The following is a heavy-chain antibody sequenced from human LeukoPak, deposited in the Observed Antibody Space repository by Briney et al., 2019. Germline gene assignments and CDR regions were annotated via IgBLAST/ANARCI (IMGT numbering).Heavy chain of an antibody. D-gene: IGHD3-16*01. V-gene: IGHV3-48*04. CDR3: ARGGGLDV. Sequence: GGSLRLSCAASGFTFSTYSMNWVRQAPGKGLEWVSYISSSSTIYYADSVKGRFTISRDNAKNSLYLQMSNLRAEDTAVYFCARGGGLDVWGQGATVTVSS. CDR1: GFTFSTYS. J-gene: IGHJ6*02. CDR2: ISSSSTI.